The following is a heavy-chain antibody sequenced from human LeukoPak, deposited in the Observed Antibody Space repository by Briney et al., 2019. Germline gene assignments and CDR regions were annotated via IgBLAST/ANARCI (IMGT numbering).Heavy chain of an antibody. CDR1: GYTFTSYG. CDR3: ARAGYNWNYLAFDI. V-gene: IGHV1-18*01. J-gene: IGHJ3*02. Sequence: ASVKVSCKASGYTFTSYGISWARQAPGQGLEWMGWISAYNGNTNYAQKLQGRVTMTTDTSTSTAYMELRSLRSDDTAVYYCARAGYNWNYLAFDIWGQGTMVTVSS. D-gene: IGHD1-7*01. CDR2: ISAYNGNT.